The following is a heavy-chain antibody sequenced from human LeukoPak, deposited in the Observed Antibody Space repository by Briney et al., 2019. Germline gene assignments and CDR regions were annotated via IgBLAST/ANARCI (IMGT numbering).Heavy chain of an antibody. CDR2: INDSGST. CDR3: ARGPYSSSWYYYYYYMDV. V-gene: IGHV4-34*01. Sequence: SETLSLTCAVYGGSFSGYYWSWIRQPPGKGPEWIGEINDSGSTNYNPSLKSRVTMSVDTSKNQISLKLTSVTAADTAVYYCARGPYSSSWYYYYYYMDVWGKGTTVTVSS. D-gene: IGHD6-13*01. J-gene: IGHJ6*03. CDR1: GGSFSGYY.